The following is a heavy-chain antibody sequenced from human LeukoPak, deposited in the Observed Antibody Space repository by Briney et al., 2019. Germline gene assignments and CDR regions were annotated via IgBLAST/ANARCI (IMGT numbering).Heavy chain of an antibody. CDR1: GFIFSSYS. D-gene: IGHD3-10*01. J-gene: IGHJ4*02. Sequence: GGSLRLSCAASGFIFSSYSMNWVRQAPGKGLEWVSYISSSSNFIYYADSVKGRFTISRDNAKNSLYLQMNSLRAEDTALYYCAKDMVRGVIIGIYYFDYWGQGTLVTVSA. CDR2: ISSSSNFI. V-gene: IGHV3-21*05. CDR3: AKDMVRGVIIGIYYFDY.